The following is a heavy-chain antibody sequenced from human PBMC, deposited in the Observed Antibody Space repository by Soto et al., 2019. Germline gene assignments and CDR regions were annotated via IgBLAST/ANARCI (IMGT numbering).Heavy chain of an antibody. J-gene: IGHJ5*02. CDR3: ARDRELRDT. CDR1: GFTFSSYS. D-gene: IGHD1-7*01. V-gene: IGHV3-21*01. Sequence: EVQLVESGGGLVKPGGSLRLSCAASGFTFSSYSMNWVRQAPGKGMEWVSSISSSSSYIYYADSVKGRFTISRDNAKNSLYLQMNILRAEDTAVYYCARDRELRDTWGQGTLDTFSS. CDR2: ISSSSSYI.